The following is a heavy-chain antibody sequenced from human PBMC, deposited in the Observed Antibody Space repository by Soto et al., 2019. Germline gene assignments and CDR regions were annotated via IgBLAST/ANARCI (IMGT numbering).Heavy chain of an antibody. V-gene: IGHV1-18*01. CDR1: GYTFTSYG. J-gene: IGHJ6*03. Sequence: ASVKVSCKASGYTFTSYGISWVRQAPGQGLEWMGWISAYNGNTNYAQKLQGRVTMTTDTSTSTAYMELGSLRSDDTAVYYCAREYSSSLVQIAYYYYMDVWGKGTTVTVSS. CDR2: ISAYNGNT. CDR3: AREYSSSLVQIAYYYYMDV. D-gene: IGHD6-6*01.